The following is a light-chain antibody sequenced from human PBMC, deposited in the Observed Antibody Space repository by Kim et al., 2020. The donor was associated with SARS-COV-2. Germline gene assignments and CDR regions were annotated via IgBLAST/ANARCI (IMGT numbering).Light chain of an antibody. CDR1: RNINTF. CDR3: QESYLTPYT. Sequence: DIQMTQSPDSLSASVGDRVTMTCRASRNINTFLNWYQQKPGKAPRLLIYDASKLHTGVPSRFSGSGSGTQFTVTISSLQPDDFATYYCQESYLTPYTFGQGTKLEIK. CDR2: DAS. V-gene: IGKV1-39*01. J-gene: IGKJ2*01.